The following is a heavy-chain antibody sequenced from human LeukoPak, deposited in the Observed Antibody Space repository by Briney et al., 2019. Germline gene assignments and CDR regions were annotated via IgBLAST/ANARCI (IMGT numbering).Heavy chain of an antibody. CDR1: GYTFTGYY. D-gene: IGHD3-3*01. J-gene: IGHJ4*02. V-gene: IGHV1-2*02. Sequence: ASVKVSCKASGYTFTGYYMHWVRQAPGQGLEWMGWINPNSGGTNYAQKLQGRVTMTTDTSTSTAYMELRSLRSDDTAVYYCASGFSSSQVTFDYWGQGTLVTVSS. CDR3: ASGFSSSQVTFDY. CDR2: INPNSGGT.